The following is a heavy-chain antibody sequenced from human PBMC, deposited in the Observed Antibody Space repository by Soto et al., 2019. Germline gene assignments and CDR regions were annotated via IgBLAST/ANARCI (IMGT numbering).Heavy chain of an antibody. Sequence: PGGSLRLSCAASGFTFSTYAMTWVRQAPEKGLEWVSSISNSSSYIYYADSVKGRFTISRDNAKNSLYLQMNSLRAEDTAVYYCARGPPRPSTFDIWGQGTMVTVSS. J-gene: IGHJ3*02. CDR1: GFTFSTYA. V-gene: IGHV3-21*01. CDR3: ARGPPRPSTFDI. CDR2: ISNSSSYI. D-gene: IGHD2-2*01.